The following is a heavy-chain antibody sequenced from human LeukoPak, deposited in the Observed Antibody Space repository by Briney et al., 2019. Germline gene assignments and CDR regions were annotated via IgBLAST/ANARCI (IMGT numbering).Heavy chain of an antibody. CDR2: ISGDGGST. D-gene: IGHD6-19*01. CDR1: GFTFDDYA. V-gene: IGHV3-43*02. CDR3: AKAGYSSGRWVHYFDY. Sequence: GGSLRLSCAASGFTFDDYAMHWVRQAPGKGLEWVSLISGDGGSTYYADSVKGRFTISRDNSKNSLYLQMNSLRTEDTALYYCAKAGYSSGRWVHYFDYWGQGTLVTVSS. J-gene: IGHJ4*02.